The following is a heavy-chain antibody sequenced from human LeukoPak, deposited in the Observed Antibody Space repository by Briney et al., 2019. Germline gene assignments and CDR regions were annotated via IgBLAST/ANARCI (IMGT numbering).Heavy chain of an antibody. J-gene: IGHJ6*02. CDR1: GYTLTELS. V-gene: IGHV1-24*01. CDR3: ARVPRAEWSLYYYYYGMDV. CDR2: FDPEDGET. D-gene: IGHD3-3*01. Sequence: ASVKVSCTVSGYTLTELSMHWVRQAPGKGLEWMGGFDPEDGETIYAQKFQGRVTMTEDTSTDTAYMELSSLRSEDTAVYYCARVPRAEWSLYYYYYGMDVWGQGTTVTVSS.